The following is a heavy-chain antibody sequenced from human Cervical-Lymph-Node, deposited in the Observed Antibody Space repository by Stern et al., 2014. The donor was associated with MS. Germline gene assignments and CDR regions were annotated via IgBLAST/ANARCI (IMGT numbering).Heavy chain of an antibody. D-gene: IGHD2-15*01. J-gene: IGHJ4*02. CDR2: ISLMGGST. V-gene: IGHV3-23*04. CDR1: GFTFSDYA. CDR3: AKDRELVVVTFDS. Sequence: EVQLVESGGCLVQPGGSLRLSCAASGFTFSDYAMSWVRQAPGKGLEWVSAISLMGGSTFYADSVQGRFTISRDNSKNTLYLQMNSLRAEDTAVYYCAKDRELVVVTFDSWGQGTLVTVSS.